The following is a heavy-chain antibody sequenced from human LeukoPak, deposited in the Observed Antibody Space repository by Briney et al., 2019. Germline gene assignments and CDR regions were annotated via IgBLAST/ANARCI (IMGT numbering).Heavy chain of an antibody. J-gene: IGHJ3*02. CDR2: ISYDGSNK. V-gene: IGHV3-30-3*01. CDR1: GFTFGSYA. CDR3: ARSIVGATRGAFDI. D-gene: IGHD1-26*01. Sequence: PGGSLRLSCAASGFTFGSYAMHWVRQAPGKGLEWVAVISYDGSNKYYADSVKGRFTISRDNSKNTLYLQMNSLRAEDTAVYYCARSIVGATRGAFDIWGQGTMVTVSS.